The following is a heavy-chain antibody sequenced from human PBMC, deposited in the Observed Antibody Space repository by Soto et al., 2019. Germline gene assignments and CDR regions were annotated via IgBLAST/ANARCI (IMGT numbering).Heavy chain of an antibody. Sequence: QITLKESGPTLVKPTQTLTLTCTFSGFSLTTDGVGVGWIRQPPGKALEWLALIYWNDDKRYSPSLKSRLTTPKDPSKTQVVLTMTTMDPADTATYYCAHSRFHGESYSWFAPWGQGTLVTVSS. CDR1: GFSLTTDGVG. D-gene: IGHD2-21*01. CDR3: AHSRFHGESYSWFAP. V-gene: IGHV2-5*01. CDR2: IYWNDDK. J-gene: IGHJ5*02.